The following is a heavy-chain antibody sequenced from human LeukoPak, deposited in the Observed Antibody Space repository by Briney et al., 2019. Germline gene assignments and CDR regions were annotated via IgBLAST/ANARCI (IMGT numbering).Heavy chain of an antibody. V-gene: IGHV4-61*02. CDR3: ARDSYDYNWNYSAFDI. J-gene: IGHJ3*02. CDR1: GYSISSGYY. Sequence: KPSETLSLTCTVSGYSISSGYYWSWIRQPAGKGLEWIGRIYTSGSTNYNPSLKSRVTISVDTSKNQFSLKLSSVTAADTAVYYCARDSYDYNWNYSAFDIWGQGTMVTVSS. D-gene: IGHD1-7*01. CDR2: IYTSGST.